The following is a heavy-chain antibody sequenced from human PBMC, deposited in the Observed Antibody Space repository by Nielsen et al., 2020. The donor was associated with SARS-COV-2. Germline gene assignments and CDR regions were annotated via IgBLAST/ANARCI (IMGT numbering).Heavy chain of an antibody. J-gene: IGHJ4*02. CDR2: IYSGGST. Sequence: GESLKISCAASGFTVSSNYMSWVRQAPGKGLEWVSVIYSGGSTYYADSVKDRFTISRDNSKNTLYLQMNSLRAENTAVYYCVGRMPRSYFDYWGQGTLVTVSS. V-gene: IGHV3-53*01. CDR3: VGRMPRSYFDY. D-gene: IGHD2-2*01. CDR1: GFTVSSNY.